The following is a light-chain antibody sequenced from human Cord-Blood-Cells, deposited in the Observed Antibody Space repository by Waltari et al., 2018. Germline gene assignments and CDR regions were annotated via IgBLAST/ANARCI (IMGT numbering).Light chain of an antibody. Sequence: QSALTQPASVSGSPGQSITISCTGTSSDVGGYNYVSWYQQHPGKAPKLMIDDVSNRPSGVSNRFSGSKFGNTASLTISGLQAEDEADYYCSSYTSSSTWVFGGGTKLTVL. CDR3: SSYTSSSTWV. CDR1: SSDVGGYNY. V-gene: IGLV2-14*01. CDR2: DVS. J-gene: IGLJ3*02.